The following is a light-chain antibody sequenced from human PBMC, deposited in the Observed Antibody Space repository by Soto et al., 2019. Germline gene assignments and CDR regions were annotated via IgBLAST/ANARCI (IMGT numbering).Light chain of an antibody. CDR1: SSNIGAGHD. V-gene: IGLV1-40*01. CDR3: QSYDRSLSGSV. J-gene: IGLJ1*01. CDR2: GND. Sequence: QSVLTQPPSVSGAPGQGVTISCTGSSSNIGAGHDVHWYQQLPGAAPKLLIFGNDNRPSGVPDRFSGSRSGTSASLAITGLQAEDEADYYSQSYDRSLSGSVFGAGTKVTVL.